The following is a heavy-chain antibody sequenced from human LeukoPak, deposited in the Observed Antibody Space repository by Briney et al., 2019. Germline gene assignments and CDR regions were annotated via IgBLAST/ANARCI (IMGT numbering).Heavy chain of an antibody. CDR2: IIPILGIA. CDR3: ARDIDGYSSSWYSDY. J-gene: IGHJ4*02. Sequence: SVTVSCKASGGTFSSYAISWVRQAPGQGLEWMGRIIPILGIANYAQKFQGRVTITADKSTSTAHMELSSLRSEDTAVYYCARDIDGYSSSWYSDYWGQGTLVTVSS. V-gene: IGHV1-69*04. D-gene: IGHD6-13*01. CDR1: GGTFSSYA.